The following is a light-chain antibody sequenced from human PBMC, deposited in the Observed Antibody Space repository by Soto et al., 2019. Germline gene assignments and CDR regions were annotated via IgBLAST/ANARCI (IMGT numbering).Light chain of an antibody. CDR1: SSDVGYYNY. V-gene: IGLV2-11*01. J-gene: IGLJ1*01. Sequence: QSVLTQPRSVSGSPGQSVTISCTGTSSDVGYYNYVSWYQRHPGKAPKLMIYDVNKRPSGVPDRLSASKSGNTASLTISGLQAEDEADYYCCSYAGGHTFDVFGTGTKVTVL. CDR3: CSYAGGHTFDV. CDR2: DVN.